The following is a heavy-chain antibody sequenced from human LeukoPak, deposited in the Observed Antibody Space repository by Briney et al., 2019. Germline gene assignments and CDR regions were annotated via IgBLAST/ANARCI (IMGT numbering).Heavy chain of an antibody. J-gene: IGHJ4*02. CDR3: ARNYDGSGYYLY. Sequence: SETLSLTCTVSGGSISSYYWSWIRQPPGKGLEWIGYIYYSGSTNYNPSLKSRVTISVDTSKKQFSLKLTSMTAADTAVYYCARNYDGSGYYLYWGQGTLVTVSS. V-gene: IGHV4-59*08. CDR2: IYYSGST. D-gene: IGHD3-22*01. CDR1: GGSISSYY.